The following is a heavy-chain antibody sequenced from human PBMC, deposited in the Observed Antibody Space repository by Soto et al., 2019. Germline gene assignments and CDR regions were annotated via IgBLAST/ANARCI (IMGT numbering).Heavy chain of an antibody. CDR3: ARIYGSGSYSNWFDP. CDR1: GFTFSSYG. J-gene: IGHJ5*02. V-gene: IGHV3-33*01. D-gene: IGHD3-10*01. Sequence: QVQLVESGGGVVQPGMSLRLSCAASGFTFSSYGMHWVRQAPGKGLEWVAVIWYDGSNKYYADSVKGRFTISRDNSQNTLYLQMTSLRAENTAVYYCARIYGSGSYSNWFDPWGQGTLVTVSS. CDR2: IWYDGSNK.